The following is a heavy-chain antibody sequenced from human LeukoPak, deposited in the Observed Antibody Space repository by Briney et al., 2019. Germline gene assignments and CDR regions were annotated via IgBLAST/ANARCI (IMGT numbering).Heavy chain of an antibody. J-gene: IGHJ4*02. D-gene: IGHD6-13*01. CDR3: ASASSHRIAAGGDY. CDR1: GFTFSNYW. Sequence: TGGSVRLSCAASGFTFSNYWMHWVRHAPGKGLVWVSRINSDGSSRNYADSVKGRFTISRDNAKNTLYLQMNSLRAEDTAVYYCASASSHRIAAGGDYWGQGTLVTVSS. CDR2: INSDGSSR. V-gene: IGHV3-74*01.